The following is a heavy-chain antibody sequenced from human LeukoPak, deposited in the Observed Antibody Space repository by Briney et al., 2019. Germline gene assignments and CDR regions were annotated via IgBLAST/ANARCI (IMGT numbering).Heavy chain of an antibody. CDR2: IYYTGST. V-gene: IGHV4-59*08. J-gene: IGHJ3*02. D-gene: IGHD4-17*01. Sequence: TSETLSLTCTVSGVSISSYYWSWIRQPQGKGLEWIGFIYYTGSTIYNPSLKSRLTIFLDRSKNQFSLKLTSVTAADTAVYFCARPLFSDYYDAFHIWGQGTVVAVSS. CDR1: GVSISSYY. CDR3: ARPLFSDYYDAFHI.